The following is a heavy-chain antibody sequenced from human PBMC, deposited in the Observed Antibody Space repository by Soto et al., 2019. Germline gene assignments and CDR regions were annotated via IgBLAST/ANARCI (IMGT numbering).Heavy chain of an antibody. Sequence: SETLSLTCAVSSGSISSSNWWSWVRQPPGKGLEWIGEIYHSGSTNYNPSLKSRVTISVDKSKNQFSLKLSSVTAADTAVYYCARRGCSGGSCYLNYCYYYMAVWGKGTTVTVSS. J-gene: IGHJ6*03. CDR3: ARRGCSGGSCYLNYCYYYMAV. D-gene: IGHD2-15*01. CDR2: IYHSGST. CDR1: SGSISSSNW. V-gene: IGHV4-4*02.